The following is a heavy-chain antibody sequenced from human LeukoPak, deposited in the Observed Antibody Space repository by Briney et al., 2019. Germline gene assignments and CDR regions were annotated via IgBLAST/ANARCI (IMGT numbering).Heavy chain of an antibody. CDR1: GYSFTSYW. V-gene: IGHV5-51*01. CDR3: VRLLHATSWFDP. CDR2: IYPGDSDT. Sequence: GESLKISCKGSGYSFTSYWIGWVRQMPGKGLEWMGIIYPGDSDTRYSPPFQGQVTISADKSINTAYLQWSSLKASDTAIYYCVRLLHATSWFDPWGQGTLVTVSS. D-gene: IGHD5-24*01. J-gene: IGHJ5*02.